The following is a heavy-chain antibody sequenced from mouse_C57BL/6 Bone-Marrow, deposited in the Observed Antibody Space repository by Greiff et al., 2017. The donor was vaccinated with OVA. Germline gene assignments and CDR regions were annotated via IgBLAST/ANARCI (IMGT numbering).Heavy chain of an antibody. D-gene: IGHD1-1*01. CDR1: GFTLSSYA. CDR2: ISDGGSYT. Sequence: EVQGVESGGGLVKPGGSLKLSCAASGFTLSSYAMSWVRQTPEKRLEWVATISDGGSYTYYPANVKGRFTISRDTAKNNLYLQMSHLKSEDTAMYYCARDPDYYGSSSPYLYFDVWGTGTTVTVSS. CDR3: ARDPDYYGSSSPYLYFDV. V-gene: IGHV5-4*01. J-gene: IGHJ1*03.